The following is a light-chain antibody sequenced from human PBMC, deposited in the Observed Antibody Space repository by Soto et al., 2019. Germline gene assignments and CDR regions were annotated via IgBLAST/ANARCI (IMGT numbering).Light chain of an antibody. J-gene: IGLJ2*01. CDR2: GNS. V-gene: IGLV1-40*01. CDR1: SSNIGAGYD. CDR3: QSYDSSLSGYVV. Sequence: QSVLTQPPSVSGAPGQRVTISCTGSSSNIGAGYDVQWYQQLPGTAPKLLIYGNSNRPSGVPDRFSGSKSGTSASLAITGLQAEDEADYYCQSYDSSLSGYVVFGGVTKLTVL.